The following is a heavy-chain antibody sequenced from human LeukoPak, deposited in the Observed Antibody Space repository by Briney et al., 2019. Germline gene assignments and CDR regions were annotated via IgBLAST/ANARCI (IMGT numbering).Heavy chain of an antibody. CDR1: GFSLSTSGMC. V-gene: IGHV2-70*11. CDR2: IDWDDDK. CDR3: ARNSIVGASYYFDY. Sequence: QTLTLTCTFSGFSLSTSGMCVSWIRQPPGKALEWLARIDWDDDKYYSTSLKTRLTISKDTSKNQVVLTMTNMDPVDTATYYCARNSIVGASYYFDYWGQGTLVTVSS. J-gene: IGHJ4*02. D-gene: IGHD1-26*01.